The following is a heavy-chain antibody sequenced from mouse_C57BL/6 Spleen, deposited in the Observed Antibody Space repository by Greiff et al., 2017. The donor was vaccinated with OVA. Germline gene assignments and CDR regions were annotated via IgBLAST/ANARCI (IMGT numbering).Heavy chain of an antibody. CDR2: IDPSDSYT. CDR3: ASSDGSSTWFAY. D-gene: IGHD1-1*01. Sequence: QVQLQQSGAELVMPGASVKLSCKASGYTFTSYWMHWVKQRPGQGLEWIGAIDPSDSYTNYHQKFKGKSTLTVDKSSSTAYMQLSSLTSEDSAVYYCASSDGSSTWFAYWGQGTLVTVSA. J-gene: IGHJ3*01. CDR1: GYTFTSYW. V-gene: IGHV1-69*01.